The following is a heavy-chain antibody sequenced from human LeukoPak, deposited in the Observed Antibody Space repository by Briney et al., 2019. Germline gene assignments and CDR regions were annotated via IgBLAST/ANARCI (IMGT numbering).Heavy chain of an antibody. D-gene: IGHD2-2*01. V-gene: IGHV4-4*07. CDR1: GGSISSYY. CDR3: ARGSGGYCSSTSCPSPFDY. CDR2: IYTSGST. Sequence: SETLSLTCTVSGGSISSYYWSWIRQPAGKGLEWIGRIYTSGSTNYNPSLKSRVTISVDTSKNQFSLKLSSVTAADTAVYYCARGSGGYCSSTSCPSPFDYWGQRTLVTVSS. J-gene: IGHJ4*02.